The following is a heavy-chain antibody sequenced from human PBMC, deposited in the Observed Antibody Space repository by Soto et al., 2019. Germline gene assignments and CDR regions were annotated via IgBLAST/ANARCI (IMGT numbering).Heavy chain of an antibody. Sequence: SETLSLTCAVYGGSFSGYYWSWIRQPPGKGLEWIGEINHSGSTNYNPSLKSRVTISVDTSKNQFSLRLSSVTAADTAVYYCARSPHDSYGDRYFDYWGQGTLVTVSS. CDR2: INHSGST. J-gene: IGHJ4*02. D-gene: IGHD5-18*01. CDR1: GGSFSGYY. CDR3: ARSPHDSYGDRYFDY. V-gene: IGHV4-34*01.